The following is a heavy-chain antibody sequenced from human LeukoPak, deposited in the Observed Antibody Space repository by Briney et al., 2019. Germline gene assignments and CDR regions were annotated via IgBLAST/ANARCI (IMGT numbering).Heavy chain of an antibody. Sequence: SETLSLTCSVSGGSMSIDRNYWGWIRQPPGKGLEWIGSMHYSGSTYYNVSLKSRATVSVDTSKNQFSLKLSFVTAADTAIYYCVRVQRWFGELGEFDPWGQGTLVTVSS. V-gene: IGHV4-39*07. CDR3: VRVQRWFGELGEFDP. D-gene: IGHD3-10*01. CDR1: GGSMSIDRNY. J-gene: IGHJ5*02. CDR2: MHYSGST.